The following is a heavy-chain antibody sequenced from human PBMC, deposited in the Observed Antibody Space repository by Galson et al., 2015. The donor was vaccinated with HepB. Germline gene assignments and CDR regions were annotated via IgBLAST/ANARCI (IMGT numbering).Heavy chain of an antibody. CDR3: ARERAAFGITWFDP. J-gene: IGHJ5*02. V-gene: IGHV4-34*01. D-gene: IGHD3-10*01. Sequence: ETLSLTCSVYGGSFSGYYWSWIRQPPGKGLEWIGEIDHSGHTDYDPSLKSRVTISLDTSKNQFSLKLSFVTAADTAVYYCARERAAFGITWFDPWGQGTLITVSS. CDR2: IDHSGHT. CDR1: GGSFSGYY.